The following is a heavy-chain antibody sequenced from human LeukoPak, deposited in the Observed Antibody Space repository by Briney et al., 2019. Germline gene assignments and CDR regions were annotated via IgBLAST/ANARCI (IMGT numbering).Heavy chain of an antibody. Sequence: SETLSLTCAVYGGSFSGYYWSWIRQPPGKGLEWIGEINHSGSTNYNPSLKSRVTISVDTSKNQFSLKLSSVTAADTAVYYCARANPHDSSGSLDYWGQGTLVTVSS. D-gene: IGHD3-22*01. J-gene: IGHJ4*02. CDR1: GGSFSGYY. CDR2: INHSGST. CDR3: ARANPHDSSGSLDY. V-gene: IGHV4-34*01.